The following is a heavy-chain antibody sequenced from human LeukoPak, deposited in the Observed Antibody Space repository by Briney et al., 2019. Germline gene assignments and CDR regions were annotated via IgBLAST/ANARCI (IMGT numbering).Heavy chain of an antibody. J-gene: IGHJ4*02. V-gene: IGHV3-21*01. CDR3: ARDLWGTYSSSWYYFDY. D-gene: IGHD6-13*01. CDR2: ISSSSSYI. CDR1: GFTFSSYS. Sequence: GGSLRLSCAASGFTFSSYSMNWVRQAPGKGLEWVSSISSSSSYIYYADSVKGRFTISRDNAKNSLYLQMNSLRAEDTAVYYCARDLWGTYSSSWYYFDYWGQGTLVTVSS.